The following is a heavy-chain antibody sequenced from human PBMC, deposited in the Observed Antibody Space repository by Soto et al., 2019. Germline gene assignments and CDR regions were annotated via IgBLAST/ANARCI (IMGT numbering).Heavy chain of an antibody. CDR3: ARVPTIYGDSLDDAFDI. J-gene: IGHJ3*02. D-gene: IGHD4-17*01. Sequence: QVQLQEPGPGLVKPSQTLSLTCTVSGGSISSGGYYWSWIRQHPGKGLEWIGYIYYSGSTYYNPSLKSRVTISVDTSKNQFSLQLSSVTAADTAVYYCARVPTIYGDSLDDAFDIWGQGTMVTVSS. CDR1: GGSISSGGYY. V-gene: IGHV4-31*03. CDR2: IYYSGST.